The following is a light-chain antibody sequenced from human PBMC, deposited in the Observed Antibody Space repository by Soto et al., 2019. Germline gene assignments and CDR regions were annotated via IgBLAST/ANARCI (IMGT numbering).Light chain of an antibody. V-gene: IGKV1-27*01. CDR3: QKYSSVPV. Sequence: IQMTQSPPSLSSSVGDRVTITCRASQNIRNVVAWYQQKPGKAPKLLIYAASTLQSGVPSRFSGSGSVTDFTLTITSLQPEYVATYSCQKYSSVPVFGPGTKVEIK. J-gene: IGKJ3*01. CDR1: QNIRNV. CDR2: AAS.